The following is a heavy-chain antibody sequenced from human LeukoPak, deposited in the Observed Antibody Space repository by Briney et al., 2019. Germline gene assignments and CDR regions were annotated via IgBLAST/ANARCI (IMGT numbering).Heavy chain of an antibody. D-gene: IGHD3-3*01. V-gene: IGHV3-30-3*01. Sequence: PGRSLRLSCAASGFTFSSYAMHWVRQAPGKGLEWVAVISYDGSNKYYADSVKGRFTISRDNSKNTLYLQMNSLRAEDTAVYYCARGPMEWPFDYWGQGTLVTVSS. CDR2: ISYDGSNK. J-gene: IGHJ4*02. CDR3: ARGPMEWPFDY. CDR1: GFTFSSYA.